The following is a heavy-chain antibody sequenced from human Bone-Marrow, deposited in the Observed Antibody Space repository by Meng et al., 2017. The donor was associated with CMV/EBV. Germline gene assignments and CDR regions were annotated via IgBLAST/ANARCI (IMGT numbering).Heavy chain of an antibody. V-gene: IGHV3-30*04. D-gene: IGHD6-6*01. CDR3: AKRGAARVMSRKDYFDY. J-gene: IGHJ4*02. Sequence: GGSLRLSCAASGFTFSDYPMHWVRQTPDKGLEWVAIISYDGNKKYSAESVKGRFTISRDNSKNTLYLQMNSLRAEDTAVYYCAKRGAARVMSRKDYFDYWGQGTLVTVS. CDR2: ISYDGNKK. CDR1: GFTFSDYP.